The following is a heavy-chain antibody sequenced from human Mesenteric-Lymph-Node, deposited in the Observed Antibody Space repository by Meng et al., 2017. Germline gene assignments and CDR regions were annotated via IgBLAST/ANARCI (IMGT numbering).Heavy chain of an antibody. Sequence: GESLKISCAASGFTFSDYYMSWIRQAPGKGLEWVSYISSSGSTIYYADSVKGRFTISRDNAKNSLYLQMNSLRAEDTAVYYCARGGSSPHYYYYYGMDVWGQGTTVTVSS. CDR3: ARGGSSPHYYYYYGMDV. J-gene: IGHJ6*02. CDR1: GFTFSDYY. V-gene: IGHV3-11*04. D-gene: IGHD6-13*01. CDR2: ISSSGSTI.